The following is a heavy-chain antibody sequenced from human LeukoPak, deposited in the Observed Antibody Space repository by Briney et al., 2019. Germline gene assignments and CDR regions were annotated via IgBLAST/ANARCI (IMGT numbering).Heavy chain of an antibody. CDR2: ISDDGSNK. D-gene: IGHD2-15*01. J-gene: IGHJ4*02. V-gene: IGHV3-30*18. CDR1: GFTFSTYG. CDR3: AKAFCSSGNSFLIDY. Sequence: PGGSLRLSCAASGFTFSTYGMHWVRQTPDKGLEWVAVISDDGSNKYYADSVKGRFTISRDNSKDTLYLQMNSLRPEDTAVYYCAKAFCSSGNSFLIDYWGQGTLVTVSS.